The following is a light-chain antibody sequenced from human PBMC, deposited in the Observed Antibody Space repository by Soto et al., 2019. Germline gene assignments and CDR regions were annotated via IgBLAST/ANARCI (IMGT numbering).Light chain of an antibody. V-gene: IGKV1-16*01. J-gene: IGKJ4*01. Sequence: DIHMTQSPSSLSASVGDRVPIACRASQSVSTYLNWYQQKPGKAPNLLIYGASSLQSGVPSRFSGSGSGTEFTLTISSLQPDDFATYYCQQYNSYPLTFGGGTKVDIK. CDR2: GAS. CDR3: QQYNSYPLT. CDR1: QSVSTY.